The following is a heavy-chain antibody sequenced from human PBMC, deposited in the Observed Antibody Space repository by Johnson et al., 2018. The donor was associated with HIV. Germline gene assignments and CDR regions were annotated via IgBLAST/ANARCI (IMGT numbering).Heavy chain of an antibody. D-gene: IGHD2-2*02. CDR2: ISGSGGST. Sequence: VQLVESGGGSVKSGGSLRVSCAASGFTFSSYAMSWVRQAPGKGLEWVSAISGSGGSTYYADSVKGRFTISRDNSKNTLYLQMNSLRAEDTAVYYCAKDQSHCYTSLSLCACDIGGLGTLVTVSS. CDR1: GFTFSSYA. CDR3: AKDQSHCYTSLSLCACDI. J-gene: IGHJ3*02. V-gene: IGHV3-23*04.